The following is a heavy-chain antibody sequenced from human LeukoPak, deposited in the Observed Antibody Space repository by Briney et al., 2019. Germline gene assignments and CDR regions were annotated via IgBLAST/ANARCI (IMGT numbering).Heavy chain of an antibody. V-gene: IGHV4-59*08. CDR1: GGSMGSYY. J-gene: IGHJ4*02. D-gene: IGHD5-18*01. Sequence: SETLSLTCTVSGGSMGSYYWSWIRQPPGKGLEWIGYIYYSGSTNYNPSLKSRVTISVDTSKNQFSLKLSSVTAADTAVYYCARLGYSYGSYYFDYWGQGTLVTVSS. CDR3: ARLGYSYGSYYFDY. CDR2: IYYSGST.